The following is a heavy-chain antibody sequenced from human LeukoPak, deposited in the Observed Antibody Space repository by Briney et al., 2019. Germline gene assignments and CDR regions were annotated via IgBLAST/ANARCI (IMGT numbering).Heavy chain of an antibody. Sequence: SETLSLTCTVSGDSISGYYWSWVRQPPGKGLDWIGYIFHSGSTKYNPSLESRVTISIDTSKNQFSLRLSSVTAADTAVYYCARLATYGDFSDWGQGTLVTVSS. J-gene: IGHJ4*02. D-gene: IGHD4-17*01. V-gene: IGHV4-59*08. CDR1: GDSISGYY. CDR2: IFHSGST. CDR3: ARLATYGDFSD.